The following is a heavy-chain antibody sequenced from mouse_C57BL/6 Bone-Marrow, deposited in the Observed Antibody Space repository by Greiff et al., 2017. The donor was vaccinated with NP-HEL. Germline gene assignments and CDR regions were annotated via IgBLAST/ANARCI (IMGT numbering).Heavy chain of an antibody. J-gene: IGHJ2*01. CDR2: INPSSGYT. CDR3: AVDGYSY. Sequence: QVQLQQSGAELAKPGASVKLSCKASGYTFTSYWMHWVKQRPGQGLEWIGYINPSSGYTKYNQKFKDKATLTADKSYSTAYMQLSSLTYEDSAVYYCAVDGYSYWGQGTTLTVSS. V-gene: IGHV1-7*01. CDR1: GYTFTSYW. D-gene: IGHD2-3*01.